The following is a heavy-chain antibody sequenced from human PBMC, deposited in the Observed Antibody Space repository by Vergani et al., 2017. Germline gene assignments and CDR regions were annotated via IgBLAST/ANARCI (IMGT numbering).Heavy chain of an antibody. D-gene: IGHD4-11*01. V-gene: IGHV4-34*01. Sequence: QVQLQQWGAGLLKPSETLSLTSAVYGGSFSGYYWSWIRQPPGKGLEWIGEINHSGSTNYNPSLKSRVTISVDTSKNQFSLKLSSVTAADTAVYYCARGVTTVTTLSGKKSKPYYYYYMDVWGKGTTVTVSS. CDR2: INHSGST. CDR1: GGSFSGYY. CDR3: ARGVTTVTTLSGKKSKPYYYYYMDV. J-gene: IGHJ6*03.